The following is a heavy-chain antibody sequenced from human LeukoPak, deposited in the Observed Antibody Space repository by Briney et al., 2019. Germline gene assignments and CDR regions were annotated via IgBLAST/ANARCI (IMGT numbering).Heavy chain of an antibody. CDR1: GYSFTTFW. V-gene: IGHV5-51*01. D-gene: IGHD2-8*01. CDR3: ARRYRGTSGSSDY. CDR2: IYPGDSDT. J-gene: IGHJ4*02. Sequence: GESLKISCKASGYSFTTFWIGWVRQMPGKGLEWMGIIYPGDSDTRYSPSSQGQVTISADKSTSTAYLQWSSLKASDTAMYYCARRYRGTSGSSDYWGQGTLVTVSS.